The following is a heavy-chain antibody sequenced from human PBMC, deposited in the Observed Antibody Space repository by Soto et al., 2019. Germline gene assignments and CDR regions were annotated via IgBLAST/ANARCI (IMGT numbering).Heavy chain of an antibody. CDR2: IYYSGST. V-gene: IGHV4-61*01. Sequence: PSETLSLTCTVSGGSVSSGSYYWSWIRQPPGKGLEWIGYIYYSGSTNYNPSLKSRVTISVDTSKNQFSLKLSSVTAADTAVYYCARDSAVASDWFDPWGQGTLVTASS. J-gene: IGHJ5*02. D-gene: IGHD6-19*01. CDR3: ARDSAVASDWFDP. CDR1: GGSVSSGSYY.